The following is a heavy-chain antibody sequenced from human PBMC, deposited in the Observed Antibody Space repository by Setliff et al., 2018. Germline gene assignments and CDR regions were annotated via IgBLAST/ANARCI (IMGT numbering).Heavy chain of an antibody. D-gene: IGHD3-10*01. CDR1: GFTFSSYG. V-gene: IGHV3-30*02. CDR3: AKEQEITLVPGIIPDAFDL. J-gene: IGHJ3*01. CDR2: IWYDGSNK. Sequence: GGSLRLSCAASGFTFSSYGMHWVRQAPGKGLEWVAVIWYDGSNKYYADSVKGRFTISRDNSKNTLYLQMNNLRAEDTAVYYCAKEQEITLVPGIIPDAFDLWGQGTMVTVSS.